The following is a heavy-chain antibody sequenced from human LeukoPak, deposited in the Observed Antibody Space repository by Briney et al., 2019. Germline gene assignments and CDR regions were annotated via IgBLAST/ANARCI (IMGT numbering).Heavy chain of an antibody. V-gene: IGHV3-48*04. Sequence: GSLRLSCVASGFTFSSHGMNWVRQAPGKGLEWVSYISSSGSTIYYADSVKGRFTISRDNAKNSLYLQMNSLRAEDTAVYYCAELGITMIGGVWGKGTTVTISS. D-gene: IGHD3-10*02. CDR2: ISSSGSTI. CDR1: GFTFSSHG. J-gene: IGHJ6*04. CDR3: AELGITMIGGV.